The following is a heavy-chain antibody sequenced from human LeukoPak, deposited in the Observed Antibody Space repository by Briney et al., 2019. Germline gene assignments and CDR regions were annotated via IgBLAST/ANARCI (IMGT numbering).Heavy chain of an antibody. CDR1: GFTFSSYG. D-gene: IGHD1-26*01. V-gene: IGHV3-30*18. CDR2: ISYDGSNK. J-gene: IGHJ4*02. CDR3: AKDRSPNLVGATNY. Sequence: GGSLRLSCAASGFTFSSYGTHWVRQAPGKGLEWVAVISYDGSNKYYADSVKGRFTISRDNSKNTLYLQMNSLRAEDTAVYYCAKDRSPNLVGATNYWGQGTLVTVSS.